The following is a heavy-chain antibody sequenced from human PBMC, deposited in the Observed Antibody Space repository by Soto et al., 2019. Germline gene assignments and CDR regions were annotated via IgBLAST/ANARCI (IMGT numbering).Heavy chain of an antibody. CDR1: GFTFINNA. D-gene: IGHD3-16*01. CDR2: ISGSGGRS. J-gene: IGHJ4*02. V-gene: IGHV3-23*01. Sequence: EVQLLDSGGGLVQPGGSLRLSCAASGFTFINNAMTWVRQGPRKGLEWVSGISGSGGRSYYADSVKGRFTISRDNSKSTLYLQMNSLRDEDTAVYYCAKAYFVWSSEQPYYFDYWGQGTLVTVSS. CDR3: AKAYFVWSSEQPYYFDY.